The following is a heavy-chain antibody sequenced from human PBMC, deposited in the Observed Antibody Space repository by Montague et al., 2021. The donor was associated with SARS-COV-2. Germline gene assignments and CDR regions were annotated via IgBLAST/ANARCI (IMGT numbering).Heavy chain of an antibody. Sequence: TRSLTCIVSSDSISSGGYYWSWIRQHPGKGLEWIGYIYYSGNTYYNPSLKSRVTMSVDTTKNQFSLTLNSVTVADTAVYYRARGPSRLATQEFYFGYWGQGTLVSVSS. D-gene: IGHD5-24*01. V-gene: IGHV4-31*03. J-gene: IGHJ4*02. CDR1: SDSISSGGYY. CDR2: IYYSGNT. CDR3: ARGPSRLATQEFYFGY.